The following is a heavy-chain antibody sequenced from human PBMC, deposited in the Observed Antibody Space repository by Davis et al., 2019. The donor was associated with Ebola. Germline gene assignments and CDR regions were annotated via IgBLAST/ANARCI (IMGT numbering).Heavy chain of an antibody. CDR1: EYNFITYW. Sequence: GESLKISCKGSEYNFITYWIGWVRQKPGKGLEWMGMIYPSDSDTRYSPSFQGQVIISADESISTAYLQWNTLQASDTAVYYCARLYGPGHYLNWYFNLWGRGTLVTVSS. CDR3: ARLYGPGHYLNWYFNL. D-gene: IGHD3-10*01. V-gene: IGHV5-51*01. J-gene: IGHJ2*01. CDR2: IYPSDSDT.